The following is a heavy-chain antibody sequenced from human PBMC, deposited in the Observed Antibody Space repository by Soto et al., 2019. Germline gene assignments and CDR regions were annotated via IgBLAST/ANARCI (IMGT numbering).Heavy chain of an antibody. Sequence: GGSLRLSCAASGFTFDDYAMHWVRQAPGKGLEWVSGISWNSGSIGYADSVKGRFTISRDNAKNSLYLQMNSLRAEDTALYYCAKDIEFRGYCSGGSCYSVFDYWGQGTLVTVSS. J-gene: IGHJ4*02. D-gene: IGHD2-15*01. V-gene: IGHV3-9*01. CDR2: ISWNSGSI. CDR1: GFTFDDYA. CDR3: AKDIEFRGYCSGGSCYSVFDY.